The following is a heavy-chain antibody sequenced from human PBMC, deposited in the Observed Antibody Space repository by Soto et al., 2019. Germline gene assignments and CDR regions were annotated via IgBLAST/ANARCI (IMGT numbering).Heavy chain of an antibody. CDR3: ATQGEGSSRYYYYYGMDV. D-gene: IGHD6-13*01. V-gene: IGHV1-24*01. CDR1: GYTLTELS. CDR2: FDPEDGET. J-gene: IGHJ6*02. Sequence: ASVKVSCKVSGYTLTELSMHWVRQAPGKGLEWMGGFDPEDGETIYAQKFQGRVTMTEDTSTDTAYMELSSLRSEDTAVYYCATQGEGSSRYYYYYGMDVWGQGTTVTSP.